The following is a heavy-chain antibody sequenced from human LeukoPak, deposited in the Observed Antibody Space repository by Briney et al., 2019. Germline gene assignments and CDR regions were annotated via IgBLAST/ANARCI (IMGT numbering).Heavy chain of an antibody. Sequence: PGGSLRLSCAASGFTFSHTGMFWVRQPPGKGLEWVAIIWYDGSNKYYTDSVKGRFTISRDNSKNTLFLQMDSLRVEDTAVYYCAKDYGTDGSGRGGYLDHWGQGALVTVSS. CDR1: GFTFSHTG. D-gene: IGHD3-10*01. CDR2: IWYDGSNK. V-gene: IGHV3-33*06. CDR3: AKDYGTDGSGRGGYLDH. J-gene: IGHJ4*02.